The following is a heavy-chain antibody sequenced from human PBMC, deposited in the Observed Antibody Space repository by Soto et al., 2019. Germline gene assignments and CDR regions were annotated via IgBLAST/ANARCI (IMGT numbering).Heavy chain of an antibody. CDR1: GGTFSRYS. V-gene: IGHV1-69*08. D-gene: IGHD2-2*01. CDR2: IIPIFGIA. CDR3: AREDRDRETGLVPAAIDGMDV. Sequence: QVQLVQSGAEVKKPGSSVKVSCKASGGTFSRYSITWVRQAPGHGLEWIGRIIPIFGIASYAQKFQGRVTITADESTSTAHMELSSLRSDDTAVYYCAREDRDRETGLVPAAIDGMDVWGQGPTVTVSS. J-gene: IGHJ6*02.